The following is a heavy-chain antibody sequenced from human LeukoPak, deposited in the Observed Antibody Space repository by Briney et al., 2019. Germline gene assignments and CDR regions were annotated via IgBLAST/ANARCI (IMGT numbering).Heavy chain of an antibody. D-gene: IGHD6-13*01. V-gene: IGHV3-30*04. CDR1: GFTFSSYA. CDR3: ARSLEQQLVG. CDR2: ISYDGSNK. Sequence: GGSLRLSCAASGFTFSSYAMHWVRQAPGKGLEWVAVISYDGSNKYYADSVKGRFTISRDNSKNTLYLQMNSLRAKDTAVYYCARSLEQQLVGWGQGTLVTVSS. J-gene: IGHJ4*02.